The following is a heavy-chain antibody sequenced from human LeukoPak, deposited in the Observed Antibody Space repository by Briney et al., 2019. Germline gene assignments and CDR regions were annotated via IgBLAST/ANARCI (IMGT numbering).Heavy chain of an antibody. V-gene: IGHV1-24*01. CDR1: GYTLTELS. D-gene: IGHD1-7*01. CDR2: FDPEDGET. CDR3: AIHAGTLMGSFDY. J-gene: IGHJ4*02. Sequence: ASVKVSCKVSGYTLTELSMHWVRQAPGKGLEWMGGFDPEDGETIYEQKFQGRVTMTEDTSTDTAYMELSRLRSEDTAVYYSAIHAGTLMGSFDYWGQGTLVTVSS.